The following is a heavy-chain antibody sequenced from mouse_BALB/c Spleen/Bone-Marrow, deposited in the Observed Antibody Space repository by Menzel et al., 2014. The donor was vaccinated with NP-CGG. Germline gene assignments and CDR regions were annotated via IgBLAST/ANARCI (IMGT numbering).Heavy chain of an antibody. V-gene: IGHV1-9*01. CDR1: GYTFSSYW. CDR2: ILPGSGTT. D-gene: IGHD1-1*01. Sequence: QVHVKQSGAELMKPGASVKISCKTTGYTFSSYWIEWVKQRPGHGLEWIGEILPGSGTTNYNEKFKGKATFTADTSSNTAYMQHSSLTSEDSAVYYCARSHYYGLYYAMDYWGQGTSVTVSS. CDR3: ARSHYYGLYYAMDY. J-gene: IGHJ4*01.